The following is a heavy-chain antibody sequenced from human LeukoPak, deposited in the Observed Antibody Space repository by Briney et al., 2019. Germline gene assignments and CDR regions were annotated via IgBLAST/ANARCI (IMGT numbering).Heavy chain of an antibody. V-gene: IGHV3-23*01. CDR3: ARDGGIAAPKYYFDY. CDR2: ISGSGGST. Sequence: GGSLRLSCVASGFTFSSYAMSWVRQTPGKGLEWVSAISGSGGSTYYADSVKGRFTISRDNSKNTLFLQMNSLRAEDTAVYYCARDGGIAAPKYYFDYWGQGTLVTVSS. J-gene: IGHJ4*02. CDR1: GFTFSSYA. D-gene: IGHD6-13*01.